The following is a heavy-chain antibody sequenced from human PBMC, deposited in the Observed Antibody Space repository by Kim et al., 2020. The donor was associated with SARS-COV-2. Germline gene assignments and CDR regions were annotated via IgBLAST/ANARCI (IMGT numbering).Heavy chain of an antibody. J-gene: IGHJ4*02. CDR3: AREGYYGSGSYGNPYY. V-gene: IGHV3-30*07. Sequence: SGKGRFTISIDKSKNTLYLQMNSLRAEDTAVYYCAREGYYGSGSYGNPYYWGQGTLVTVSS. D-gene: IGHD3-10*01.